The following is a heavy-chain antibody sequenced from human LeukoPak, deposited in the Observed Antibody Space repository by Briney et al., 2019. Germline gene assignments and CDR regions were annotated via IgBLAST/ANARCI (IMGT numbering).Heavy chain of an antibody. CDR2: INPNSGGT. CDR3: ARSDGYSSGWPLD. V-gene: IGHV1-2*02. D-gene: IGHD6-19*01. J-gene: IGHJ4*02. Sequence: ASVKVSCKASGYTFTDYYIHWVRQAPGQGLEWMGWINPNSGGTIYAQKFQGRVTMTRDTSISSAYMELSRLRSDDTAVFYCARSDGYSSGWPLDWGQGTLVTVSS. CDR1: GYTFTDYY.